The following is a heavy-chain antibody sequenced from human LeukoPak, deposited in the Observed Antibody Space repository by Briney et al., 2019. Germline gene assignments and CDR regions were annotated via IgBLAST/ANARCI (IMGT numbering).Heavy chain of an antibody. CDR1: GFTFSSYS. CDR3: ASDSSIAVAGTMDY. D-gene: IGHD6-19*01. V-gene: IGHV3-21*01. CDR2: ISSSSSYI. Sequence: GGSLRPSCAASGFTFSSYSMNWVRQAPGKGLEWVSSISSSSSYIYYADSVKGRFTISRDNAKNSLYLQMNSLRAEDTAVYYCASDSSIAVAGTMDYWGQGTLVTVSS. J-gene: IGHJ4*02.